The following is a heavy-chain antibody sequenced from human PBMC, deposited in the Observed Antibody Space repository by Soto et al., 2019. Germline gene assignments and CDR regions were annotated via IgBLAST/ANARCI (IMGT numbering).Heavy chain of an antibody. CDR3: ARLPGGKEPRPED. CDR1: GFTLGTHA. V-gene: IGHV3-23*01. CDR2: LNVNGDSR. Sequence: VGSLRLSCAASGFTLGTHAMHWVRQAPGKGLEWVSTLNVNGDSRDYADSVEGRFTISSDRSKNTLYLQMDSLRADDTAVYYCARLPGGKEPRPEDWGQGTMVTVAS. D-gene: IGHD6-6*01. J-gene: IGHJ4*02.